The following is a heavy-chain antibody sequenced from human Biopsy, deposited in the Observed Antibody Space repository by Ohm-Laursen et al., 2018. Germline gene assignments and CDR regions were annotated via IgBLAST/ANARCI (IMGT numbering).Heavy chain of an antibody. CDR3: ARDRGYYSDRTVPGYFDL. D-gene: IGHD3-22*01. Sequence: SDTLSLTWTVSGDSISSYYWSWIRQPPGKGLQWIGYVYYTGSTDYNPSLQSRVTISVDTSKNHFSLRLRSVTPADPAIYYCARDRGYYSDRTVPGYFDLWGRGTLVTVSP. V-gene: IGHV4-59*01. CDR1: GDSISSYY. J-gene: IGHJ2*01. CDR2: VYYTGST.